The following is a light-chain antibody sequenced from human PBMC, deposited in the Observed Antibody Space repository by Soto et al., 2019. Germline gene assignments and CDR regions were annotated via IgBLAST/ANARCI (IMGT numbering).Light chain of an antibody. CDR3: QQYNNWPWT. CDR1: QSVSNN. J-gene: IGKJ1*01. Sequence: EIVLTQSPGTLSLSPGERATLSCRASQSVSNNLAWYQQKPGQPPRLLIYGASSRATGIPARFSGSGSGTEFTLTISSLQSVDFAVYSCQQYNNWPWTFGQGTKVDIK. V-gene: IGKV3-15*01. CDR2: GAS.